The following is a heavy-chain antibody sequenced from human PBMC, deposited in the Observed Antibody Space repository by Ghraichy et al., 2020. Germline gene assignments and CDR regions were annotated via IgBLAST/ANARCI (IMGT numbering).Heavy chain of an antibody. Sequence: SVKVSCKASGGTFSSYAISWVRQAPGQGLEWMGGIIPIFGTANYAQKFQGRVTITADESTSTAYMELSSLRSEDTAVYYCARDIHGSGSYYGVGGSLLDYWGQGTLVTVSS. CDR2: IIPIFGTA. D-gene: IGHD3-10*01. CDR3: ARDIHGSGSYYGVGGSLLDY. V-gene: IGHV1-69*13. CDR1: GGTFSSYA. J-gene: IGHJ4*02.